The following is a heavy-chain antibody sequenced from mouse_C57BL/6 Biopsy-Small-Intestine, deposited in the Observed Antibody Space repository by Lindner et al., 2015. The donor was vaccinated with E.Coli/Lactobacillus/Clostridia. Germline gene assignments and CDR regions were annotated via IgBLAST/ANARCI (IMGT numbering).Heavy chain of an antibody. CDR3: SRGSSGMGFLY. CDR2: ISPSTGGT. V-gene: IGHV1-42*01. J-gene: IGHJ3*01. Sequence: VQLQESGPELVKPGASVKMSCKASGYSFTDYYIHWVKQSPEKSLEWIGEISPSTGGTTYNQKFKAKATLTVDKSSNTAYIQFKTLTSEDSAVYYCSRGSSGMGFLYWGQGTLVTVSA. D-gene: IGHD3-1*01. CDR1: GYSFTDYY.